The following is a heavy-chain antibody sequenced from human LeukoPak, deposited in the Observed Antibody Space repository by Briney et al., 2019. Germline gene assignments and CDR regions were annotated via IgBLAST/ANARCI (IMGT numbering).Heavy chain of an antibody. J-gene: IGHJ5*02. Sequence: SETLSLTCAVYGWSFSGYYWSWIRQPPGKGLEWIGEINHSGSTNYNPSLKSRVTISVDTSKNQFSLKLSSVTAADTAVYYCARDVPHVLLWFGDTRKYNWFDPWGQGTLVTVSS. V-gene: IGHV4-34*01. D-gene: IGHD3-10*01. CDR1: GWSFSGYY. CDR2: INHSGST. CDR3: ARDVPHVLLWFGDTRKYNWFDP.